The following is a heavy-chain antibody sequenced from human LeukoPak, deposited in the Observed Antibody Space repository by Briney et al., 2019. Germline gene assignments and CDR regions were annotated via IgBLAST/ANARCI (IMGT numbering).Heavy chain of an antibody. CDR1: GFTFSSYW. D-gene: IGHD6-13*01. V-gene: IGHV3-74*01. Sequence: QTGGSLRLSCAASGFTFSSYWMHWVRQAPGKGLVWVSRINSDGSSTNYADSVKGRFTISRDNPKNTLFLQMNSLRAEDTALYYCAKGRLAAAFTRGEDYWGQGTLVTVSS. CDR2: INSDGSST. J-gene: IGHJ4*02. CDR3: AKGRLAAAFTRGEDY.